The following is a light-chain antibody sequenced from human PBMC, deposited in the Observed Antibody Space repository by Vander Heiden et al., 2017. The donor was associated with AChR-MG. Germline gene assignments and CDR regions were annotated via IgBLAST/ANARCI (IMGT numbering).Light chain of an antibody. CDR1: QNIIKY. CDR3: QHEDTSPWT. V-gene: IGKV1-5*03. CDR2: KAS. J-gene: IGKJ1*01. Sequence: DIQMTQSPSTLSASVGDRVTITCRANQNIIKYLAWYQQQPGKAPRLLIYKASTLQDGVPSRFSGSGSGTEFTLTISSLQPDDFGTYYCQHEDTSPWTFGQRTKV.